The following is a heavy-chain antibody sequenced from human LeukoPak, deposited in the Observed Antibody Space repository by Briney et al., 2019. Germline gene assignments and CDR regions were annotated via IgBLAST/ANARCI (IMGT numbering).Heavy chain of an antibody. J-gene: IGHJ6*02. CDR2: INPSGGST. Sequence: ASVKVSCKASGYTFTSYYMHWVRQAPGQGLEWMGIINPSGGSTSYAQKFQGRVTMTRDTSTSTVYMELSSLRSEDTAMYYCARLALWFGELLEMDAWGQGTTVTVSS. CDR1: GYTFTSYY. D-gene: IGHD3-10*01. V-gene: IGHV1-46*01. CDR3: ARLALWFGELLEMDA.